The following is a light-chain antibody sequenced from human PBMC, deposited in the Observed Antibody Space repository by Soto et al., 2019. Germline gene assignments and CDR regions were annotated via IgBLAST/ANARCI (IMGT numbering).Light chain of an antibody. CDR3: AAWDDSLNGPHVV. Sequence: QSVLTQPPSASGTPGQRVTISCSGSSSNIGSNTVNWYQQLPGTAPKILIYSNNQRPSGVPDRFSGSKSGTSASLAISRLQSEDDADYYCAAWDDSLNGPHVVFGGGTKLTVL. CDR1: SSNIGSNT. V-gene: IGLV1-44*01. J-gene: IGLJ2*01. CDR2: SNN.